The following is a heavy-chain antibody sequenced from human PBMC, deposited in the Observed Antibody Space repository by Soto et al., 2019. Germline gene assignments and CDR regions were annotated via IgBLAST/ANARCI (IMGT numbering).Heavy chain of an antibody. D-gene: IGHD2-15*01. Sequence: QLQLQESGSGLVKPSQTLSLTRAVSGGSIRSGGYSWRWIRQPPGRGLEWIGYLYHSGSTYYNPSLKSRVTIAVDRSKNQFSLKLSSVTAADTAVYYCASKCCSGGSCYPDGYFDLWGRGTLVTVSS. CDR1: GGSIRSGGYS. CDR3: ASKCCSGGSCYPDGYFDL. J-gene: IGHJ2*01. V-gene: IGHV4-30-2*01. CDR2: LYHSGST.